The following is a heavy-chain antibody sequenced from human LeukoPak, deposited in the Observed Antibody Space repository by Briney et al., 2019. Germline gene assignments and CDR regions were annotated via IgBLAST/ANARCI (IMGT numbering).Heavy chain of an antibody. CDR1: VYTFTNYY. CDR3: AREGPDTYNFEF. CDR2: SRPSSCRT. Sequence: ASVKVSCKTSVYTFTNYYMHWVRQAPGQGPEGMGVSRPSSCRTKYPPEFQGRVTMTWDMSTSTFYMELSSLTSDATAFYYCAREGPDTYNFEFWGHGTLVTAS. V-gene: IGHV1-46*01. J-gene: IGHJ5*01. D-gene: IGHD1-1*01.